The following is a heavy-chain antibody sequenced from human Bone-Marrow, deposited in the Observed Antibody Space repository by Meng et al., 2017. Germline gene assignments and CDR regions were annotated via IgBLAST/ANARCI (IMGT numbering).Heavy chain of an antibody. J-gene: IGHJ4*02. Sequence: GESLKTSCEASGFTFSSYAMHWVRQAPGKGLEWLAVISSDGTEKYYADFVKGRLTISRDNSQKTLSLQMNSLRDEDTALYYCARETLVITKGVEHWGQGTLVTVSS. CDR2: ISSDGTEK. D-gene: IGHD2-21*01. V-gene: IGHV3-30-3*01. CDR3: ARETLVITKGVEH. CDR1: GFTFSSYA.